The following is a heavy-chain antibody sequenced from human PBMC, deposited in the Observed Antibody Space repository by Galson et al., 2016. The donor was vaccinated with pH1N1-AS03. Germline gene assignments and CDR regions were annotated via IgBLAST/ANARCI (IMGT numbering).Heavy chain of an antibody. D-gene: IGHD5-12*01. Sequence: SLRLSCAASGFTFSRFWMNWVRQAPGKGLEWVANINHDGSGRYYVDSARGRFTISRDNAKNSVYLQMNSLRAEDTAVYYCERDQGGFDSAIFDSWGQGTLVTVSS. CDR3: ERDQGGFDSAIFDS. J-gene: IGHJ4*02. V-gene: IGHV3-7*01. CDR1: GFTFSRFW. CDR2: INHDGSGR.